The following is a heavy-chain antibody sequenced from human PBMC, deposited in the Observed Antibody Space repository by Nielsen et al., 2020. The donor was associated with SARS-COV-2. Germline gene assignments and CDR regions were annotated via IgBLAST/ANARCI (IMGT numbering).Heavy chain of an antibody. CDR3: ARGAAIQWGGYYFDY. D-gene: IGHD2-2*02. Sequence: ASVKVSCKASGYTFTDYYIHWARQAPGQGLEWMGSINPNSGGTNYAQKFQGRVTMTRDTSISTAYMELSTLRSDDTAVYYCARGAAIQWGGYYFDYWGQGTLVTVSS. CDR2: INPNSGGT. V-gene: IGHV1-2*02. CDR1: GYTFTDYY. J-gene: IGHJ4*02.